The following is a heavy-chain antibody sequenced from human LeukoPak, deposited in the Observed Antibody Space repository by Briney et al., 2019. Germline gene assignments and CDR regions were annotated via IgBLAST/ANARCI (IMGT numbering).Heavy chain of an antibody. CDR1: GGSINNYY. CDR2: IYTSGST. CDR3: ASAPSSSAWWYFDY. Sequence: SETLSLTCTVSGGSINNYYWSWIRQPAGKGLEWVGRIYTSGSTTYSPSLKSRVSMSVDTSKNQFSLKLSSVTAADTAVYYCASAPSSSAWWYFDYWGQGTLVTVSS. D-gene: IGHD6-19*01. J-gene: IGHJ4*02. V-gene: IGHV4-4*07.